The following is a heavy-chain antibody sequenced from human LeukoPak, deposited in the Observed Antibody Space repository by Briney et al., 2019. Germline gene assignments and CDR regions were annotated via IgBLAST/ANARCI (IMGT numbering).Heavy chain of an antibody. D-gene: IGHD3-10*01. V-gene: IGHV3-49*03. CDR1: GFTFGDYA. CDR2: IRKTAYGGTT. CDR3: SGDDSASYFRFDP. Sequence: GGSPRLSCTTSGFTFGDYALSWFRQAPGKGLEWVGFIRKTAYGGTTEYAASVKGRFTISRDDSKSIAYLQMNSLKTEDTAVYYCSGDDSASYFRFDPWGRGTLVTVSS. J-gene: IGHJ5*02.